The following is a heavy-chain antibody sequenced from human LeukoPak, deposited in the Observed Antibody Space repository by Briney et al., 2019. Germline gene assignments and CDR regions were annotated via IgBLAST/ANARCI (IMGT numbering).Heavy chain of an antibody. Sequence: SQTLSLTCTVSGGSISSGGYYWSWIRQPPGKGLEWIGYIYHSGSTYYNPSLKSRVTISVDRSKNQFSLKLSSVTAADTAVYYCARDQGRWELHSFDYWGQGTLVTVSS. CDR2: IYHSGST. D-gene: IGHD1-26*01. J-gene: IGHJ4*02. CDR1: GGSISSGGYY. V-gene: IGHV4-30-2*01. CDR3: ARDQGRWELHSFDY.